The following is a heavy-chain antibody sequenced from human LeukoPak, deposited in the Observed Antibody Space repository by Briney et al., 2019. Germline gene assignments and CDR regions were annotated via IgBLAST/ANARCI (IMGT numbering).Heavy chain of an antibody. Sequence: GPLRLSCAASGFTFTTHWMNWVRQAPGGGLEWLANIKPDGSDKYYVDSVMGRFTISRDNAKNLVYLQMNSLRTEDTAVYYCSGRSGFSSIYWGQGTLVTVSS. CDR2: IKPDGSDK. CDR1: GFTFTTHW. D-gene: IGHD6-19*01. CDR3: SGRSGFSSIY. J-gene: IGHJ4*02. V-gene: IGHV3-7*01.